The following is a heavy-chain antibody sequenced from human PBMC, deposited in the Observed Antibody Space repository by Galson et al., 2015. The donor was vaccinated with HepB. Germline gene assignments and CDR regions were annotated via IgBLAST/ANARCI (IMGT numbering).Heavy chain of an antibody. J-gene: IGHJ3*01. CDR2: IWYDGNNK. D-gene: IGHD3-10*01. CDR3: AKVFIGSGSHYDDGFDV. Sequence: SLRLSCAASGFSFSTYGMHRVRQAPGKGLEWVAVIWYDGNNKDYADSVKGRFTISRDNSKNTLYLQMNSLRVEDTALYYCAKVFIGSGSHYDDGFDVWGQGTMVIVSS. V-gene: IGHV3-33*06. CDR1: GFSFSTYG.